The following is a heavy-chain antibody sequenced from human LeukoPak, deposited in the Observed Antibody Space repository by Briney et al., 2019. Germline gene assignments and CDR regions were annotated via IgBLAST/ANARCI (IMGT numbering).Heavy chain of an antibody. CDR3: VRHSPLVAATVAFDF. J-gene: IGHJ3*01. CDR1: GGSISSGNYY. D-gene: IGHD2-15*01. CDR2: IYPSGST. Sequence: SETLSLTCTVSGGSISSGNYYWSWIRQPAGKGLEWIGRIYPSGSTNYNPSLKSRVTISVDTSKRQLSLKLTSVTAADTAVYYCVRHSPLVAATVAFDFWGQGTMITVSS. V-gene: IGHV4-61*02.